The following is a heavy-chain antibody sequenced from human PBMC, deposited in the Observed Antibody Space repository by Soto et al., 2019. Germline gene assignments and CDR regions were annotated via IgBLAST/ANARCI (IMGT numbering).Heavy chain of an antibody. D-gene: IGHD5-12*01. V-gene: IGHV3-30*18. Sequence: QVQVVESGGGVAQPGRSLRLSCSVSGFIFRNHGMQWVRQAPGKGLEWVAVISEDGSSKYYADSVKGRFTISRDNSKNTVYLQMNSLRAEDTAVYYCPKGCGRGFDLCDSWGQGTLVTVSS. CDR3: PKGCGRGFDLCDS. J-gene: IGHJ4*02. CDR2: ISEDGSSK. CDR1: GFIFRNHG.